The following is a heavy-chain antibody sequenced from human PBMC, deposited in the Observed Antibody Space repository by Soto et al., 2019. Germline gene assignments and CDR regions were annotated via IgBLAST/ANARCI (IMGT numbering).Heavy chain of an antibody. Sequence: ASVKVSCKASGYTFTSYYMHWVRQAPGQGLEWMGIINPSGGSTSYAQKFQGRVTMTRDTSTSTVYMELSSLRSEDTAVYYCARDVRGSLEYSSDYYGMDVWGQGTTVTVSS. CDR3: ARDVRGSLEYSSDYYGMDV. J-gene: IGHJ6*02. D-gene: IGHD3-10*02. CDR2: INPSGGST. CDR1: GYTFTSYY. V-gene: IGHV1-46*01.